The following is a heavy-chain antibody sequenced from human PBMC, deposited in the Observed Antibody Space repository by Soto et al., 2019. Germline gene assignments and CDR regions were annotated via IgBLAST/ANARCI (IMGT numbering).Heavy chain of an antibody. D-gene: IGHD5-18*01. CDR1: GGSISSSSYY. J-gene: IGHJ4*02. Sequence: LSLTCTVSGGSISSSSYYWGWIRQPPGKGLEWIGSIYYSGSTYYNPSLKSRVTISVDTSKNQFSLKLSSVTAADTAVYYCARPRGYSGTGYFDYWGQGTLVTVSS. CDR2: IYYSGST. CDR3: ARPRGYSGTGYFDY. V-gene: IGHV4-39*01.